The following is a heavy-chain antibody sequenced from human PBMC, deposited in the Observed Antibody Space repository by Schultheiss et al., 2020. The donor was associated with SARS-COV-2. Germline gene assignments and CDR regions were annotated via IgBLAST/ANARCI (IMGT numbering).Heavy chain of an antibody. D-gene: IGHD6-13*01. CDR3: ARDCPDDHSSSWYVLAYYYYYGMDV. V-gene: IGHV1-58*01. CDR1: GFTFTTSA. J-gene: IGHJ6*02. Sequence: SVKVSCKASGFTFTTSAVQWVRQARGQRLEWIGWIVVGSGNTNYAQKFQERVTITRDMSTSTAYMELSSLRSEDTAVYYCARDCPDDHSSSWYVLAYYYYYGMDVWGQGTTVTVSS. CDR2: IVVGSGNT.